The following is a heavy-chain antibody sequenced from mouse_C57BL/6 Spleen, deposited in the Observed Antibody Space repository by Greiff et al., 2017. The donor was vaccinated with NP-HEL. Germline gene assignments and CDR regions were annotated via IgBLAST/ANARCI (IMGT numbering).Heavy chain of an antibody. CDR1: GFTFSDYY. CDR2: INYDGSST. Sequence: EVNVVESEGGLVQPGSSMKLSCTASGFTFSDYYMAWVRQVPEKGLEWVANINYDGSSTYYLDSLKSRFIISRDNAKNILYLQMSSLKSEDTATYYCARGWPLYAMDYWGQGTSVTVSS. J-gene: IGHJ4*01. V-gene: IGHV5-16*01. CDR3: ARGWPLYAMDY. D-gene: IGHD2-3*01.